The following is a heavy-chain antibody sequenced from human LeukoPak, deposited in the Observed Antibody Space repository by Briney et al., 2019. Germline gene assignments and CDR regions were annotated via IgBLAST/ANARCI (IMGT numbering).Heavy chain of an antibody. CDR3: AKGPSGWYYFDY. J-gene: IGHJ4*02. CDR2: ISGSGGST. V-gene: IGHV3-23*01. Sequence: PGGSLRLSCAASGFTFGSYAMSWVRQAPGKGLEWVSAISGSGGSTYYADSVKGRFTISRDNSKNTLYLQMNSLRAEDTAVYYCAKGPSGWYYFDYWGQGTLVTVSS. CDR1: GFTFGSYA. D-gene: IGHD6-19*01.